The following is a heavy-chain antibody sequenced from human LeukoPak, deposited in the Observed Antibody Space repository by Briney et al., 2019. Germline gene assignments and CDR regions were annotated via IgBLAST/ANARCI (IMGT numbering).Heavy chain of an antibody. CDR2: ISSSSSYI. J-gene: IGHJ5*02. CDR3: ARDSYGSGTPSFDP. V-gene: IGHV3-21*01. D-gene: IGHD3-10*01. Sequence: GGSLRLSCAASGFTFSSYSMNWVRQAPGKGLEWVSSISSSSSYIYYADSVKGRFSISRDNAKNSLYLQMNSLRAEDTAVYYCARDSYGSGTPSFDPWGQGTLVTVSS. CDR1: GFTFSSYS.